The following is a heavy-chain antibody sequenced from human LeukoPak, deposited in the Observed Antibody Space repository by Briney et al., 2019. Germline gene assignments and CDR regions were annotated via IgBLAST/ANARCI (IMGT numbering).Heavy chain of an antibody. V-gene: IGHV3-53*01. CDR3: AREVVSSPSYFDS. D-gene: IGHD2-15*01. CDR2: FYKGDST. Sequence: GGSLRLSCEGSAFIFSGHWMNWVRQAPGKGLEWVSFFYKGDSTYYAESVRGRFTISRDNSKNTLYLLMNSLIPEDTAVYYCAREVVSSPSYFDSWGQGTLVTVSS. CDR1: AFIFSGHW. J-gene: IGHJ4*02.